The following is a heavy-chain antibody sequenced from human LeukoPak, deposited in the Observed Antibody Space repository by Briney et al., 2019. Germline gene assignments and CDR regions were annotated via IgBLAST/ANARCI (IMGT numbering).Heavy chain of an antibody. CDR2: INPNSGGT. Sequence: ASVTVPCKASGYTFNAYYLHWVRQAPGQGLEWMGWINPNSGGTNFAQKFQGRVTMTGDTSISTAYMEMSRVTSDDTAVYYCVPGFLGTAMVTTLRDYWGQGTLVTVST. V-gene: IGHV1-2*02. CDR1: GYTFNAYY. D-gene: IGHD5-18*01. J-gene: IGHJ4*02. CDR3: VPGFLGTAMVTTLRDY.